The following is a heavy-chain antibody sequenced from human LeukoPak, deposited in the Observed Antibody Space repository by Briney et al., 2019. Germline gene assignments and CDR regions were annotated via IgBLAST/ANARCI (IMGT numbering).Heavy chain of an antibody. CDR2: INHSGST. CDR1: GGSFSGYY. Sequence: PSETLSLTCAVYGGSFSGYYWSWIRQPPEKGLEWIGEINHSGSTNYNPSLKSRVTISVDTSKNQFSLKLSSVTAADTAVYYCAHDSSGPFDYWGQGTLVTVSS. CDR3: AHDSSGPFDY. D-gene: IGHD3-22*01. J-gene: IGHJ4*02. V-gene: IGHV4-34*01.